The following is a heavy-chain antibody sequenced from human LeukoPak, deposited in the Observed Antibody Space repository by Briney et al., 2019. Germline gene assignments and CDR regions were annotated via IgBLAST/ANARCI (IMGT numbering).Heavy chain of an antibody. CDR2: INHSGGT. J-gene: IGHJ6*02. CDR1: GGSFRGYY. V-gene: IGHV4-34*01. CDR3: ARATRGGVVIIHGMDV. Sequence: PSETLSLTCAVYGGSFRGYYWSWIRQPPGKGLEWIGEINHSGGTNYNPSLKSRVTISVDTSKNQFSLKLSSVTAADTAVYYCARATRGGVVIIHGMDVWGQGTTVTVSS. D-gene: IGHD3-3*01.